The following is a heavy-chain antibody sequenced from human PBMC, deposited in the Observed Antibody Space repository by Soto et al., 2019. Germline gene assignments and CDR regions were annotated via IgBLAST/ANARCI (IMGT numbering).Heavy chain of an antibody. V-gene: IGHV3-30*18. CDR3: AKEVVVPAAMPDWHYYYYGMDV. J-gene: IGHJ6*02. Sequence: GGSLRLSCAASGFTFSSYGMHWVRQAPGKGLEWVAVISYDGSNKYYADSVKGRFTISRDNSKNTLYLQMNSLRAEDTAVYYCAKEVVVPAAMPDWHYYYYGMDVWGQGTTVTVSS. D-gene: IGHD2-2*01. CDR2: ISYDGSNK. CDR1: GFTFSSYG.